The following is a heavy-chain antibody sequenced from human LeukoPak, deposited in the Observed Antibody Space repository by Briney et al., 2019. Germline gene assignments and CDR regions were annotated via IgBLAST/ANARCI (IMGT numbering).Heavy chain of an antibody. J-gene: IGHJ5*02. V-gene: IGHV4-34*01. Sequence: PSETLSLTCTVSGGSISSYYWSWIRQPPGKGLEWIGEINHSGSTNYNPSLKSRVTISVDTSKNQFSLKLSSVTAADTAVYYCARVWTFGFYYDSSGYPFDPWGQGTLVTVSS. CDR1: GGSISSYY. D-gene: IGHD3-22*01. CDR3: ARVWTFGFYYDSSGYPFDP. CDR2: INHSGST.